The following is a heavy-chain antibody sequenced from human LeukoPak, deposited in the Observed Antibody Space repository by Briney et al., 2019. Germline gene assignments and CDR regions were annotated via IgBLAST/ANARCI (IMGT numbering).Heavy chain of an antibody. CDR2: VYYTGST. V-gene: IGHV4-39*01. D-gene: IGHD5-24*01. Sequence: KPSETLSLTCTVSGGSISSTSYYWGWIRQSPGKGPEWIGSVYYTGSTQDNPSLKGRVTISEDTSKNQFPLKLTSVTAEDTAVYYCARQLGDGYNLVYWFDPWGQGTLVTVSS. J-gene: IGHJ5*02. CDR1: GGSISSTSYY. CDR3: ARQLGDGYNLVYWFDP.